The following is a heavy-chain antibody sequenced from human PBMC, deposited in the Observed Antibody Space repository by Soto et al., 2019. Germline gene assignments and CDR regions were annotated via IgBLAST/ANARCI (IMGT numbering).Heavy chain of an antibody. CDR3: ARLAFGVAARPDSYYYYGMDV. CDR2: IIPILGIA. Sequence: ASVKVSCKASGGTFSSYAISWVRQAPGQGLEWMGRIIPILGIANYAQKFQGRVTITADKSTSTAYMELSSLRSEDTAVYYCARLAFGVAARPDSYYYYGMDVWGQGTTVTVSS. V-gene: IGHV1-69*04. J-gene: IGHJ6*02. D-gene: IGHD6-6*01. CDR1: GGTFSSYA.